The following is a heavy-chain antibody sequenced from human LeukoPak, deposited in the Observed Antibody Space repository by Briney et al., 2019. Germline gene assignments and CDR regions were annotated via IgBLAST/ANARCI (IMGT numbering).Heavy chain of an antibody. D-gene: IGHD6-13*01. CDR2: ISAYNGNT. CDR3: ARDHPYSSSWYELHYYYGMDV. Sequence: GASVKLSCKASGYTFTSYGISWVRQAPGQGLEWMGWISAYNGNTNYAQKLQGRVTMTTDTSTSTAYMELRSLRSDDTAVYYCARDHPYSSSWYELHYYYGMDVWGQGTTVTVSS. J-gene: IGHJ6*02. CDR1: GYTFTSYG. V-gene: IGHV1-18*01.